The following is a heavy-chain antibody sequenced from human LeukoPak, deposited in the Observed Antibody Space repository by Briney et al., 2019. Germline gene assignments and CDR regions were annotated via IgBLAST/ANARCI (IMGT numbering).Heavy chain of an antibody. V-gene: IGHV3-30*04. Sequence: GGSLRLSCAASGFSFSIYAMHWVRQAPGKGLEWVAVLSYDGSEKYYADSVKGRFTISRDNSKNTLYLQMNSLRAEDTAVYYCAKLRSGIAAAGRDYYFDYWGQGTLVTVSS. CDR1: GFSFSIYA. CDR3: AKLRSGIAAAGRDYYFDY. CDR2: LSYDGSEK. D-gene: IGHD6-13*01. J-gene: IGHJ4*02.